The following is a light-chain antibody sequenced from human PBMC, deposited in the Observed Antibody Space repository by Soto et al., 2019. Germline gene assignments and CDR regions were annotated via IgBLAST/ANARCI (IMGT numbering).Light chain of an antibody. J-gene: IGLJ1*01. CDR3: SSYTSSNTLEV. CDR2: EVS. Sequence: QSVVIQPASVSVSPGQSITISCTGTSRDVGGSNYVSWYQHHPHRAPKLLIYEVSYRPSGVSSRFSGSKSGNTASLTISGLQAEDEADYYCSSYTSSNTLEVFGVGTKVTVL. V-gene: IGLV2-14*01. CDR1: SRDVGGSNY.